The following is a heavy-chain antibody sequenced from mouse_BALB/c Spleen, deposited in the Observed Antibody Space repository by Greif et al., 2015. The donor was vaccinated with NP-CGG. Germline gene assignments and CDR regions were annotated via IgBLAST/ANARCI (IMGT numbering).Heavy chain of an antibody. CDR2: ILPGSGST. CDR1: GYTFSSYW. J-gene: IGHJ4*01. D-gene: IGHD2-2*01. CDR3: ARRLRRGYYYAMDY. V-gene: IGHV1-9*01. Sequence: VQLQQSGAELMKPGASVKISCKATGYTFSSYWIEWVKQRPGHGLEWIGEILPGSGSTNYNEKFKGKATFTADTSSNTAYMQLSSLTSEDSAVYYCARRLRRGYYYAMDYWGQGTSVTVSS.